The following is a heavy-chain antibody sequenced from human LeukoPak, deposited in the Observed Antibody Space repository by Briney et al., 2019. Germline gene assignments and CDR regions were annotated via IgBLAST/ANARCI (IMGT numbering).Heavy chain of an antibody. CDR1: GGTFSSYA. CDR2: IIPVFGTA. J-gene: IGHJ4*02. CDR3: ATTTIRLGY. Sequence: GASVKVSCKASGGTFSSYAINWVRQAPGQGLEWMGGIIPVFGTANYAQTFQGRVTITADKSTGTTYMELSSLRSEDTAVYYCATTTIRLGYWGQGTLVTVSS. D-gene: IGHD1-26*01. V-gene: IGHV1-69*06.